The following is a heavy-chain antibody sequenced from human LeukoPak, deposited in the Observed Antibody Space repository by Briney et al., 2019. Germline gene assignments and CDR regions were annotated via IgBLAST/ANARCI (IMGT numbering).Heavy chain of an antibody. CDR2: MKKDGSEK. CDR3: APDSDRRSDD. D-gene: IGHD3-22*01. Sequence: GRSLRLFCAPCAFTLGRQWMASVGQAAGKGLEWMGNMKKDGSEKHYVDSVKGRFTISRDNGKNTRYLQMNSLRAEDTAVYFCAPDSDRRSDDWGQGSLVTVSS. J-gene: IGHJ4*02. V-gene: IGHV3-7*05. CDR1: AFTLGRQW.